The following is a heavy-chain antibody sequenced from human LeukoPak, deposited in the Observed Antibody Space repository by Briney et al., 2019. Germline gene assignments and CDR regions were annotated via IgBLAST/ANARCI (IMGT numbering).Heavy chain of an antibody. CDR2: VFHSGNT. J-gene: IGHJ4*02. Sequence: SETLSLTCTVSGYSISNGYYWGWIRQPPGKGLEWVGSVFHSGNTYYNPSLKSRLTISADTSKNQFSLTLTTVTAADTAVHYCARDRSVGVLPAPPFDFWGQGTLVTVSS. CDR3: ARDRSVGVLPAPPFDF. CDR1: GYSISNGYY. V-gene: IGHV4-38-2*02. D-gene: IGHD6-6*01.